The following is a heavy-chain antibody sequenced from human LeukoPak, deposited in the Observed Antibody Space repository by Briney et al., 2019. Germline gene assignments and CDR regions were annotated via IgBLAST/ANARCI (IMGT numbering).Heavy chain of an antibody. Sequence: GGSLRLSCAASGFTFSSYGMHWVHQAPGKGLEWVAVIWYDGSNKYYADSVKGRFTISRDNSKNTLYLQMNSLRAEDTAVYYCARDPRYDFWSGYPYYYYYGMDVWGQGTTVTVSS. CDR1: GFTFSSYG. J-gene: IGHJ6*02. V-gene: IGHV3-33*01. CDR2: IWYDGSNK. CDR3: ARDPRYDFWSGYPYYYYYGMDV. D-gene: IGHD3-3*01.